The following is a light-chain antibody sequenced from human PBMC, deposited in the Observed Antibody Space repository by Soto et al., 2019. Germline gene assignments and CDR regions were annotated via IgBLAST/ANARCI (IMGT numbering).Light chain of an antibody. CDR1: QSVSSN. J-gene: IGKJ1*01. CDR2: GAS. CDR3: QQYNNWPPWT. V-gene: IGKV3-15*01. Sequence: EIVMTQSPATLSVSPGERATLSCRASQSVSSNLAWYQQKPGQAPRLLIYGASTRATGIPARFSGSGSGTEFTLPISSLQSEDFAVYYCQQYNNWPPWTFGQATKVDIK.